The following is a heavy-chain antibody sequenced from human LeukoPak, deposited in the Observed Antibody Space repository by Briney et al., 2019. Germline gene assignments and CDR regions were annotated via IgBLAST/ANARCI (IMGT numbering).Heavy chain of an antibody. CDR1: GFTFSDHY. D-gene: IGHD6-19*01. CDR3: SKAVPSVAGYYFDS. V-gene: IGHV3-72*01. Sequence: PGGSLRLSCAASGFTFSDHYMDWVRQAPGKGVEWVGRIRKKANSYTTQYAASVKGRFTISRDDSKNSLYLQMNSLKTEDTAVYYCSKAVPSVAGYYFDSWGQGTLVTVSS. CDR2: IRKKANSYTT. J-gene: IGHJ4*02.